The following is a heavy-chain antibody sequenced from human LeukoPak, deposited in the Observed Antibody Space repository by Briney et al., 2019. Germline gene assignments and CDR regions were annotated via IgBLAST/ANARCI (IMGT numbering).Heavy chain of an antibody. J-gene: IGHJ4*02. V-gene: IGHV4-39*01. CDR2: IYYSGST. Sequence: SETLSLTCTVSGGSISSSSYHWGWIRQPPGKGLEWIGSIYYSGSTYYNPSLKSRVTISVDTSKNQFSLKLSSVTAADTAVYYCARHGGVDYWGQGTLVTVSS. CDR1: GGSISSSSYH. CDR3: ARHGGVDY. D-gene: IGHD3-3*01.